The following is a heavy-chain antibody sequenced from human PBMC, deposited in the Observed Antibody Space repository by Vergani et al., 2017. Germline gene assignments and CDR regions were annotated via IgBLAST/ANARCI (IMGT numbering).Heavy chain of an antibody. J-gene: IGHJ4*02. CDR3: AKEGDAYCGGED. D-gene: IGHD2-21*01. CDR2: IWYDGSNK. CDR1: GFTFSSYG. V-gene: IGHV3-33*06. Sequence: QVQLVESGGGVVQPGRSLRLSCAASGFTFSSYGMHWVRQAPGKGLEWVAVIWYDGSNKYYADSVKGRFTISRDNSKNTLYLQMNSLRAEDTAVYYCAKEGDAYCGGEDWGQGTLVTVSS.